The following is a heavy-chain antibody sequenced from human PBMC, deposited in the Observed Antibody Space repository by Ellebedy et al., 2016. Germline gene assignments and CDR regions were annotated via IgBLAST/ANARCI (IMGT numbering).Heavy chain of an antibody. Sequence: GGSLRLXXAASGFTFSSYAMHWVRQAPGKGLEWVAVISYDGSNKYYADSVKGRFTISRDNSKNTLYLQMNSLRAEDTAVYYCARDREGGWFLDYWGQGTLVTVSS. D-gene: IGHD6-19*01. V-gene: IGHV3-30-3*01. CDR2: ISYDGSNK. CDR3: ARDREGGWFLDY. J-gene: IGHJ4*02. CDR1: GFTFSSYA.